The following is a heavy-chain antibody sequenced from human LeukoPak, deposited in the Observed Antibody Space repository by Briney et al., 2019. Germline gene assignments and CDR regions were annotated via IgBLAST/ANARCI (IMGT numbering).Heavy chain of an antibody. D-gene: IGHD1-26*01. Sequence: GSLRLSCAASGFTFSSYSMNWVRQAPGKGLEWVSSISSSSSYIYYADSVKGRFTISRDNSKNSLYLQMNSLRTEDTALYYCAKFGVSGSYYYFDYWGQGTLVTVSS. CDR3: AKFGVSGSYYYFDY. CDR1: GFTFSSYS. CDR2: ISSSSSYI. J-gene: IGHJ4*02. V-gene: IGHV3-21*04.